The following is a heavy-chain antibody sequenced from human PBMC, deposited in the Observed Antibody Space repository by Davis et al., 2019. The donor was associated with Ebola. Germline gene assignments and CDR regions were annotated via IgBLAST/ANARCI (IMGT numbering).Heavy chain of an antibody. D-gene: IGHD4/OR15-4a*01. Sequence: PGGSLRLSCPLSGLTFSSYNMNWIRHAPGKGLEWVSSISATARYTYYADSVEGRFTISRDNARDSVYLQMNSLRVEDTAIYFCAGDIRRGENYGWFDPWGHGTLVTVSS. CDR1: GLTFSSYN. CDR3: AGDIRRGENYGWFDP. CDR2: ISATARYT. J-gene: IGHJ5*02. V-gene: IGHV3-21*06.